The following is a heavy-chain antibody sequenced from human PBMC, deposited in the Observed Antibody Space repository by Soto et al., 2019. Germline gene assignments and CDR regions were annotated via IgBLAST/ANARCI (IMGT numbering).Heavy chain of an antibody. J-gene: IGHJ4*02. Sequence: SETLSLTCTVSGYSISSGYYWGWIRQPPGKGLEWIGSIYHSGSTYYNPSLKSRVTISVDTSKNQFSLKLSSVTAADTAVYYCARGGRWLQFDYWGQGTLVTVSS. CDR1: GYSISSGYY. D-gene: IGHD3-16*01. CDR3: ARGGRWLQFDY. CDR2: IYHSGST. V-gene: IGHV4-38-2*02.